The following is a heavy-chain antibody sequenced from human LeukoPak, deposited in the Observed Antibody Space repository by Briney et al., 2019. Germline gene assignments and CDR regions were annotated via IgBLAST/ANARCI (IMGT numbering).Heavy chain of an antibody. V-gene: IGHV3-48*01. J-gene: IGHJ3*02. CDR2: INSRSSTI. Sequence: GGSLRLSCAASRFTFSNYGVNWVRQAPGKGLEWVSYINSRSSTIYYADSVRGRFTISRGNAKNSLYLQMNSLKAEDTAIYYCAREVGTPQAFDIWGQGTMVTVSS. CDR3: AREVGTPQAFDI. D-gene: IGHD1-26*01. CDR1: RFTFSNYG.